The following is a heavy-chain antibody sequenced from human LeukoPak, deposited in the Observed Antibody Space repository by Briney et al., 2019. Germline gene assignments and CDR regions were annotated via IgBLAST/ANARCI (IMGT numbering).Heavy chain of an antibody. D-gene: IGHD6-19*01. J-gene: IGHJ2*01. CDR3: VGGAGWVFDL. V-gene: IGHV3-7*01. CDR1: GFTFSRYW. CDR2: MNQDGSEI. Sequence: GGSLRLSCEGSGFTFSRYWLNCVRQAPGKGLEWVANMNQDGSEIYYLDSVKGRFTISRDNAKNSVYLQMNGLKAGDTGVYHCVGGAGWVFDLWGRGTLVTVSS.